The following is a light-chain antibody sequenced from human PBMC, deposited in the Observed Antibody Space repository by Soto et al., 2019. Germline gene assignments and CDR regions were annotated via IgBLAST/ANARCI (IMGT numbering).Light chain of an antibody. CDR1: QGINNY. V-gene: IGKV1-27*01. J-gene: IGKJ3*01. CDR2: AAS. CDR3: QKYDSAHFT. Sequence: DIQMTQSPSSLSASVGDTVTFTCRASQGINNYLALYQQKPGKVPKLLIFAASTLQSWVPSRFSASGSGTDFTLTISSLQPEDVATSYCQKYDSAHFTFGPGTKVDIK.